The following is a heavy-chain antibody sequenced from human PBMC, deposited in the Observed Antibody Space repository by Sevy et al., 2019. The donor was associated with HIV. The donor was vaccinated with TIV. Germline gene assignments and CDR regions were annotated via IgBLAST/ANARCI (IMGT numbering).Heavy chain of an antibody. D-gene: IGHD3-3*01. J-gene: IGHJ4*01. CDR3: ARQVRFSGVIINHFDY. Sequence: SETLSLTCTVSGDSIRSQSHYWAWIRQSPGKGLEWIASIYYTGRSYYNLSLRGRVTISVDTSKEQISLKLTSVTAADTAVYFCARQVRFSGVIINHFDYWGHGTLVTVSS. CDR1: GDSIRSQSHY. CDR2: IYYTGRS. V-gene: IGHV4-39*01.